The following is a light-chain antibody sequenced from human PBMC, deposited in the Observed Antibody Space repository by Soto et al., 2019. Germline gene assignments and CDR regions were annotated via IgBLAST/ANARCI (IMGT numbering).Light chain of an antibody. Sequence: EIQMTQFPSSLSASVGDRDTITCRASQGIRNDLGWYQQKPGKAPKRLIYAASSLQSGVPSRFSGSGSGIEFTLAITSLQPEDSATFYCLQHSTYPLTFGQGTKVEIK. V-gene: IGKV1-17*01. CDR1: QGIRND. J-gene: IGKJ1*01. CDR3: LQHSTYPLT. CDR2: AAS.